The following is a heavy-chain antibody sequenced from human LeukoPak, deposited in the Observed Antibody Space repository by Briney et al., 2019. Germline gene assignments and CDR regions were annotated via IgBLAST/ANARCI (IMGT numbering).Heavy chain of an antibody. CDR1: GGSISSSSYY. D-gene: IGHD3-3*01. J-gene: IGHJ6*03. V-gene: IGHV4-39*07. Sequence: PSETLSLTCTVSGGSISSSSYYWSWIRQPPGKGLEWIGEINHSGSTDYNPSLKSRVTISVDTSKNQFSLKLSSVTAADTAVYYCARVTIFGVVIEDYYYYYMDVWGKGTTVTVSS. CDR2: INHSGST. CDR3: ARVTIFGVVIEDYYYYYMDV.